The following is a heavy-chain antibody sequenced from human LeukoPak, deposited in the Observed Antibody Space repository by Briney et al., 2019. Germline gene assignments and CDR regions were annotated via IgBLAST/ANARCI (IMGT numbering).Heavy chain of an antibody. V-gene: IGHV3-23*01. D-gene: IGHD1-26*01. J-gene: IGHJ6*02. CDR1: GFTFSSYA. Sequence: PGGSLRLSCAASGFTFSSYAMSWVRQAPGKGLEWVSTISGSGSSTNYAVSVKGRFTISRDNSKNTLYLQMNSLRAEDTAVYYCAKDWGVSIVDLYGMDVWGQGTTVTVSS. CDR2: ISGSGSST. CDR3: AKDWGVSIVDLYGMDV.